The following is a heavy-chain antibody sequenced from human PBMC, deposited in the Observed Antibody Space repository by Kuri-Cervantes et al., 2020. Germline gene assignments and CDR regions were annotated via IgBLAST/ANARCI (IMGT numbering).Heavy chain of an antibody. CDR3: AKLAPPRRGYYDSSGYYGDGVPFDI. V-gene: IGHV3-21*01. Sequence: GGSLRLSCAASGFTFSSYTMNWVRQAPGKGLEWVSSISSSSSYISYADSMKGRFTISRDNSKNTLYLQMNSLRAEDTAVYYCAKLAPPRRGYYDSSGYYGDGVPFDIWGQGTMVTVSS. J-gene: IGHJ3*02. CDR2: ISSSSSYI. D-gene: IGHD3-22*01. CDR1: GFTFSSYT.